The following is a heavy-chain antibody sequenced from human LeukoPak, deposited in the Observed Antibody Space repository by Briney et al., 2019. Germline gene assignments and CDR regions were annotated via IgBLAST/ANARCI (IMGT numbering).Heavy chain of an antibody. D-gene: IGHD5-24*01. CDR2: INPNSGGT. CDR1: GYTFTGYY. J-gene: IGHJ3*02. Sequence: ASVKVSCKASGYTFTGYYIHWVRQAPGQGLEWMGWINPNSGGTYYARRFQGRVTMTRDASISTASLELSSLRSDDTAVYYCARVVDGYNYGAFDIWGQGTVVTVSS. V-gene: IGHV1-2*02. CDR3: ARVVDGYNYGAFDI.